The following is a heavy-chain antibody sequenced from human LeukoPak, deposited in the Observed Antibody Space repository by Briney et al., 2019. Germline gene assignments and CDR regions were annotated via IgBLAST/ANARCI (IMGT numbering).Heavy chain of an antibody. D-gene: IGHD4-23*01. J-gene: IGHJ4*02. CDR3: ARDRGKDYFDS. CDR2: VRNDASDT. V-gene: IGHV3-30*02. CDR1: GLTFTSHG. Sequence: GGSLRLSCTTSGLTFTSHGFHWLRQVVGKRLEWVAFVRNDASDTYHANSVKGRFSVSRDDSKNTLYLQMNSLRPEDTAIYYCARDRGKDYFDSWGQGTQVTVSS.